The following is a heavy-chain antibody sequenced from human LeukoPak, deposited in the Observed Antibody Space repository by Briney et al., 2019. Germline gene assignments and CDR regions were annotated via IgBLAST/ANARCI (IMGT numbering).Heavy chain of an antibody. Sequence: PGGSLRLSCAASGFTFSSYSMNWVRQAPGKGLEWVSYISSSSSIIYYADSVKGRFTISRDNAKNSLYLQMNSLRAEDTAVYYCARLKGRDSSGPEVYWGQGTLVTVSS. CDR2: ISSSSSII. CDR1: GFTFSSYS. V-gene: IGHV3-48*01. D-gene: IGHD3-22*01. CDR3: ARLKGRDSSGPEVY. J-gene: IGHJ4*02.